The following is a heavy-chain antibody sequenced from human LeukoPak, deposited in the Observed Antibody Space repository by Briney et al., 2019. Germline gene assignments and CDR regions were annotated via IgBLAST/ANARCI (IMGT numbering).Heavy chain of an antibody. CDR3: ARQLGNYYRAFDY. V-gene: IGHV1-2*02. Sequence: ASVKVSCKPSRYSFTNYYIHWVRHGPGQGLELVGWINPASAGAIFAQKFQGRVSLTWDTSMATAYMDLTSLRSDDTAIYYCARQLGNYYRAFDYWGQGSLVTVSS. CDR1: RYSFTNYY. CDR2: INPASAGA. D-gene: IGHD1-26*01. J-gene: IGHJ4*02.